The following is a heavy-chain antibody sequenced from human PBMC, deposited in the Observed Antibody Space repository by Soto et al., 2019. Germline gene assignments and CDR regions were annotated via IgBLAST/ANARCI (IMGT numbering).Heavy chain of an antibody. Sequence: QVQLQESGPGLVKPSETLSLTCTVSGASISRYYWCWIRQSPGKGLEWIGYMYYSGNANYNPSLRSRITISVDTSKNQFSLNLNSVTAADTAVYYCAREYPVHSAYFDYWGQGIRVTVSS. D-gene: IGHD1-26*01. J-gene: IGHJ4*02. CDR3: AREYPVHSAYFDY. CDR1: GASISRYY. CDR2: MYYSGNA. V-gene: IGHV4-59*01.